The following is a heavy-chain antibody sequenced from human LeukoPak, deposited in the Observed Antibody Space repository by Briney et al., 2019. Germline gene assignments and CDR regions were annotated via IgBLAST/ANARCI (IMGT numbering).Heavy chain of an antibody. CDR3: AKAGVRYFDSSGLYAFDF. Sequence: SETLSLTCAVSGGSISSTSYYWAWIRQPPGKGLEWIGTIYYSGSTYHNPSLKSRVTMSVDTSRNQFSLKLSSVDAADAAVYYCAKAGVRYFDSSGLYAFDFWGQGTTVTVSS. V-gene: IGHV4-39*01. CDR1: GGSISSTSYY. CDR2: IYYSGST. J-gene: IGHJ3*01. D-gene: IGHD3-22*01.